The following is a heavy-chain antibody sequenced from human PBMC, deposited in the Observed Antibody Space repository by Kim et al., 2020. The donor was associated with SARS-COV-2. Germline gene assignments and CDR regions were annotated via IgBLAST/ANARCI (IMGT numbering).Heavy chain of an antibody. CDR2: FYYGGST. Sequence: SETLSPTCTVSGGSISRSSDYYWGWLRQPPGKGLEWIGDFYYGGSTYYNPSLKIRVSIFADTSKNQLSLILISVTAADTAVYYCARRGSRAMSTLLDPWGQGNLITVSS. CDR3: ARRGSRAMSTLLDP. J-gene: IGHJ5*02. CDR1: GGSISRSSDYY. D-gene: IGHD3-16*01. V-gene: IGHV4-39*01.